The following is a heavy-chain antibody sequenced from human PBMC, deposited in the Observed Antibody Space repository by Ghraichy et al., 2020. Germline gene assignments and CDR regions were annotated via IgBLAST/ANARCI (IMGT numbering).Heavy chain of an antibody. CDR3: ARVRGITFGGVIVHDAFDI. J-gene: IGHJ3*02. V-gene: IGHV3-21*01. D-gene: IGHD3-16*02. CDR1: GFTFSSYS. CDR2: ISSSSSYI. Sequence: GGSLRLSCAASGFTFSSYSMNWVRQAPGKGLEWVSSISSSSSYIYYADSVKGRFTISRDNAKNSLYLQMNSLRAEDTAVYYCARVRGITFGGVIVHDAFDIWGQGTMVTVSS.